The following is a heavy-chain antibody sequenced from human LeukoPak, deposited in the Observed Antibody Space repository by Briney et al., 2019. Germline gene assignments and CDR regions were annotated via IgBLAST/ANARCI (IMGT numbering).Heavy chain of an antibody. J-gene: IGHJ2*01. D-gene: IGHD3-22*01. Sequence: PSETLSLTCTVSGGSISSYYWSWLRQPPGKGLEWIGYIYYSGSTNYNPSLKSRVTVSVDTSKNQFSLKLSSVTAADTAVYYCARFFYYYDSSGYYPTSSYWYFDLWGRGTLVTVSS. CDR2: IYYSGST. CDR3: ARFFYYYDSSGYYPTSSYWYFDL. CDR1: GGSISSYY. V-gene: IGHV4-59*01.